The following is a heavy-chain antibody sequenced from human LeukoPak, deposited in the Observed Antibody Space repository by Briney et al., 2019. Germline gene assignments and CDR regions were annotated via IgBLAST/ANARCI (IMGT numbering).Heavy chain of an antibody. CDR3: ARRAYSSGYYYFDY. J-gene: IGHJ4*02. CDR1: GGSISSYY. V-gene: IGHV4-59*01. CDR2: IYYSGST. Sequence: SETLSLTCTVSGGSISSYYRSWIRQPPGEGLEWIGYIYYSGSTNYNPSLKSRVTISVDTSKNQFSLKLSSVTAADTAVYYCARRAYSSGYYYFDYWGQGTLVTVSS. D-gene: IGHD3-22*01.